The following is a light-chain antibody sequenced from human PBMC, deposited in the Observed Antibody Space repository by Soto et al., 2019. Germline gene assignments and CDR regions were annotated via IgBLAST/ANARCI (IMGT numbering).Light chain of an antibody. V-gene: IGLV4-69*01. CDR3: QTWVTGSCV. Sequence: QPVLTQSPSASASLGASVKLTCTLSSGYSSYAIAWHQQQPEKGPRYLMNINSDGSHSKRDGIPDRFSGSSSGAERYLTISSLQSEDEADYFCQTWVTGSCVFGGGTKVTVL. CDR2: INSDGSH. CDR1: SGYSSYA. J-gene: IGLJ3*02.